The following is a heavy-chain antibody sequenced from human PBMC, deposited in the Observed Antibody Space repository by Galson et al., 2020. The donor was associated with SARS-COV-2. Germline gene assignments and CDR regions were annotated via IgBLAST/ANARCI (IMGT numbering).Heavy chain of an antibody. CDR1: GFTFSNAW. V-gene: IGHV3-15*05. CDR2: IKNKTDGGTT. CDR3: TTARFIRYAHYYYYYMGV. D-gene: IGHD3-16*02. J-gene: IGHJ6*03. Sequence: GGSLRLSCAASGFTFSNAWMSWVRQAPGKGLEWVGRIKNKTDGGTTDYPAPVKGRFTISRDDSKNTPYLQMNSLKTEDTAVYYCTTARFIRYAHYYYYYMGVWGKGTTVTVAS.